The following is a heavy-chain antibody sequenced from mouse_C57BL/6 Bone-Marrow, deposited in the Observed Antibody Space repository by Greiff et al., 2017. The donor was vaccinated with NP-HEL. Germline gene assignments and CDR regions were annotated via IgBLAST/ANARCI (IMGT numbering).Heavy chain of an antibody. V-gene: IGHV1-55*01. Sequence: QVQLQQPGAELVKPGASVKMSCKASGYTFTSYWITWVKQRPGQGLEWIGDIYPGSGSTNYNEKFKSKATLTVETSSSTAYMQLSSLTSEDSAVYYCARAYDSSYYFDYWGQGTTLTVSS. CDR3: ARAYDSSYYFDY. D-gene: IGHD1-1*01. CDR2: IYPGSGST. J-gene: IGHJ2*01. CDR1: GYTFTSYW.